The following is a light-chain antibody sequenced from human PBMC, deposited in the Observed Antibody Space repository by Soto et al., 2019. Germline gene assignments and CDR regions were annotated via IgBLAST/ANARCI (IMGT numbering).Light chain of an antibody. J-gene: IGKJ4*01. CDR3: QQSYTSPVT. CDR2: KAS. V-gene: IGKV1-5*03. Sequence: DIQMTQSPSTLSASVGDRVTITCLASQSISSWLAWYQQKPGKAPKLLIYKASSLESGVPSRFSGGRSGTDFTLTISSLQPEDFGTYYCQQSYTSPVTFGGGTKVDIK. CDR1: QSISSW.